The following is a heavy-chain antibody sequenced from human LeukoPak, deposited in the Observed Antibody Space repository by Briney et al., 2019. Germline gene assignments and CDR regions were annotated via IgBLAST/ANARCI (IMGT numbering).Heavy chain of an antibody. J-gene: IGHJ4*02. CDR2: IYYSGST. CDR3: ARVGGYSCFDY. V-gene: IGHV4-59*01. CDR1: GGSISSYY. Sequence: TSETLSLTCTVSGGSISSYYWSWIRQPPGKGLEWIGYIYYSGSTNYNPSLKSRVTISVDTSRNQFSLKLSSVTAADTAVYYCARVGGYSCFDYWGQGTLVTVSS. D-gene: IGHD5-18*01.